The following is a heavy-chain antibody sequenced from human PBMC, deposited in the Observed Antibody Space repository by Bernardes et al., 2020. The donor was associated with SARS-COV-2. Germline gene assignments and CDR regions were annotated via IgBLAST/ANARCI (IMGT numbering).Heavy chain of an antibody. J-gene: IGHJ4*02. Sequence: SESLSLTCTVSGGSISSGDYYWSWIRQPPGKGLEWIGYIYYSGSTYYNPSLKSRVTISVDTSKNQFSLKLSSVTAADTAVYYCARNAGDYQLDHGVFDYWGQGTLVTVSS. D-gene: IGHD2-2*01. CDR1: GGSISSGDYY. V-gene: IGHV4-30-4*01. CDR3: ARNAGDYQLDHGVFDY. CDR2: IYYSGST.